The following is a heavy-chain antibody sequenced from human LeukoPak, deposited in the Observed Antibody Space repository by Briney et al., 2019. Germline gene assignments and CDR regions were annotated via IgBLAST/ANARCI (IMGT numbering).Heavy chain of an antibody. CDR2: TYYRSTWYN. CDR1: GDSVSSNSAA. CDR3: AQTMTWNNWFDP. Sequence: SQTLSLTCAISGDSVSSNSAAWNWIRQSPSRGLEWLGRTYYRSTWYNDYAVSVKSRITINPDTSKNQFSLQLNSVTPEDTAVYYCAQTMTWNNWFDPWGQRTLVTVSS. D-gene: IGHD4-17*01. V-gene: IGHV6-1*01. J-gene: IGHJ5*02.